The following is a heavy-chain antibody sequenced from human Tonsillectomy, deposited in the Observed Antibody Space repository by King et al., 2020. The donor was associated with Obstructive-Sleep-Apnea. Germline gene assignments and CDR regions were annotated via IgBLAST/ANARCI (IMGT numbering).Heavy chain of an antibody. Sequence: VQLVESGGGLVKPGGSLRLSCAASGFTFSSYSMNWVRQAPGKGLEWVSSISSSSSYVFYADSVKGRFSISRDNADNSLYLQMNSLSAEDTAIYYCTRERVATIKRDYYYYGMDVWGQGTTVTVSS. J-gene: IGHJ6*02. D-gene: IGHD5-12*01. CDR1: GFTFSSYS. CDR2: ISSSSSYV. V-gene: IGHV3-21*01. CDR3: TRERVATIKRDYYYYGMDV.